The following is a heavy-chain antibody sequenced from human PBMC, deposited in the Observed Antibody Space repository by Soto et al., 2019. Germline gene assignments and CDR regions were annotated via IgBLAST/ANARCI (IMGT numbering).Heavy chain of an antibody. CDR1: GGSFSGYY. CDR2: INHSGST. Sequence: QVQLQQWGAGLLKPSETLSLTCAVYGGSFSGYYWSWIRQPPGKGLEWIGEINHSGSTNYNPSLKSRVTISVDTSKTQFSLKLSSLTAADTAVYYWARGSYGSGSHYNSRQIDYWGQGTLVTVSS. D-gene: IGHD3-10*01. CDR3: ARGSYGSGSHYNSRQIDY. J-gene: IGHJ4*02. V-gene: IGHV4-34*01.